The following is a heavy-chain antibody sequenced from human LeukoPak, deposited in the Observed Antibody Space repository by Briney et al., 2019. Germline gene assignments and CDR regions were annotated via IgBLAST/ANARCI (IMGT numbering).Heavy chain of an antibody. D-gene: IGHD3-10*01. J-gene: IGHJ3*02. CDR2: IYYTGSG. Sequence: SETLSLTCTVSGGSISSYYWSWIRQPPGKGLEWMGYIYYTGSGDYNPSLKSRVAISPDTSKNQISLRLRSVTAADTAVYYCARHPSSWFGGTFDMWGQGTMATVSS. CDR3: ARHPSSWFGGTFDM. CDR1: GGSISSYY. V-gene: IGHV4-59*08.